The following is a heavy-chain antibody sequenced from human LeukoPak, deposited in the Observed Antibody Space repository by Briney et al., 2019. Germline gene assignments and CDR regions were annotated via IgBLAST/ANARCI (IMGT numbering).Heavy chain of an antibody. CDR2: IWYDGSNN. CDR1: GYTFTGYY. Sequence: SCKASGYTFTGYYMHWVRQAPGKGLEWVAVIWYDGSNNYYADSVKGRFTISRDNSKNTLYLQMNSLRVEDTAVYYCARQEYSSSLDYWGQGTLVTVSS. V-gene: IGHV3-33*01. CDR3: ARQEYSSSLDY. J-gene: IGHJ4*02. D-gene: IGHD6-6*01.